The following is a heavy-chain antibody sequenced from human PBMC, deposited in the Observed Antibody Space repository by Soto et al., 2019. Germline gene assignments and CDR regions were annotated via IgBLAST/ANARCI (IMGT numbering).Heavy chain of an antibody. D-gene: IGHD3-22*01. V-gene: IGHV4-34*01. Sequence: ETLSLSCAVYGGSFSGYYWSWSRQPPGKGLEWIGEINHSGSTNYNPSLKSRVTISVDTSKNQFSLKLSSVTAADTAVYYCARGRQVVVITDYYYYGMDVWGQGTTVTVSS. J-gene: IGHJ6*02. CDR3: ARGRQVVVITDYYYYGMDV. CDR1: GGSFSGYY. CDR2: INHSGST.